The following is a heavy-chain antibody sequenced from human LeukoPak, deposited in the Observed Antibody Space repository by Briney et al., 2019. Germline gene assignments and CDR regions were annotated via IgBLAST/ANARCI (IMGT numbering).Heavy chain of an antibody. CDR1: GYTFTGYY. V-gene: IGHV1-2*02. D-gene: IGHD3-22*01. CDR2: INPNSGGR. Sequence: GASVTVSCTPSGYTFTGYYIHWVRQAPGQGLEWMGWINPNSGGRNYAQKFQDRVTMTRDTSISTVYMELSRLKSDDTAVYYCARGPYDSSGYSDYWGQGTLVTVSS. J-gene: IGHJ4*02. CDR3: ARGPYDSSGYSDY.